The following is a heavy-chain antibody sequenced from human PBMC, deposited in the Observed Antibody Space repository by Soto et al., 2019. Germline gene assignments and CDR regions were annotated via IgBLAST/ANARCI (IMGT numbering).Heavy chain of an antibody. CDR2: IDPSDSYT. Sequence: GESLKISCKGSGYSFTSYWISWVRQMPGKGLEWMGRIDPSDSYTNYSPSFQGHVTISADKSISTAYLQWSSLKASGTAMYYCARGYYDILTGSVFDYWGQGTLVTVSS. CDR1: GYSFTSYW. CDR3: ARGYYDILTGSVFDY. V-gene: IGHV5-10-1*01. J-gene: IGHJ4*02. D-gene: IGHD3-9*01.